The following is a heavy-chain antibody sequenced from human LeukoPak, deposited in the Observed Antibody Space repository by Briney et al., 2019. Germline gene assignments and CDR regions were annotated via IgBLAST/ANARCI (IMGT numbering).Heavy chain of an antibody. Sequence: SETLSLTCTVSGGSISSYYWSWIRQPAGKGLEWIGRIYTSGSTNYNPSLKSRVTMSVDTSKNQFSLKLSSVTAADTAVYYCARGEVTMVRGVRYYTELDYWGQGTLVTVSS. CDR1: GGSISSYY. CDR2: IYTSGST. D-gene: IGHD3-10*01. J-gene: IGHJ4*02. V-gene: IGHV4-4*07. CDR3: ARGEVTMVRGVRYYTELDY.